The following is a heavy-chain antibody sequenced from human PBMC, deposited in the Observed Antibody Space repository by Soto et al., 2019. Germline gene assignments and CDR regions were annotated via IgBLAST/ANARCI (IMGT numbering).Heavy chain of an antibody. D-gene: IGHD3-3*01. V-gene: IGHV1-2*02. CDR2: INPATGAA. J-gene: IGHJ3*02. CDR1: GYPVTAYY. Sequence: QLHLVQSGAVVKKPGASVTVSCSASGYPVTAYYMHWVRQAPGRGLEWMGGINPATGAAKYTQTFPGRGTMTRDTSTSTVFIELSGLTSADTAVFYCARGGGVGVAGSAAFDMWGQGTVVTVSS. CDR3: ARGGGVGVAGSAAFDM.